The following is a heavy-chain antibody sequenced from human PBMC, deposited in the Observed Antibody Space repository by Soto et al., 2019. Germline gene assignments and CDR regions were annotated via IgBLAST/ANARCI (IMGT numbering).Heavy chain of an antibody. Sequence: ASVKVSCKASGYTFIVYHIHCVRQAPGQGLEWMGWTNGKSGGTNCAQKFQGRVTMTTDTSTSTAYVELRSLRSDDTAVYYCARGGYSYGYHAFDIWGQGTMVTVSS. J-gene: IGHJ3*02. CDR3: ARGGYSYGYHAFDI. CDR2: TNGKSGGT. CDR1: GYTFIVYH. V-gene: IGHV1-2*02. D-gene: IGHD5-18*01.